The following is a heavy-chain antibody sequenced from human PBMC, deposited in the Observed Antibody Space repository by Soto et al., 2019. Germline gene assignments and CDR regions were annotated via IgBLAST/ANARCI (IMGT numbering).Heavy chain of an antibody. Sequence: QVQLVQSGAEVKKPGASVKVSCKASGYTFTGYYMHWVRQAPGQGLEWMGWINPNSGGTNDAQKFQGWVTMTRDTSISTAYMELSRLRSDDTAVYYCARRGTIAVAGTRTDWYFDLWGRGTLVTVSS. CDR3: ARRGTIAVAGTRTDWYFDL. CDR1: GYTFTGYY. J-gene: IGHJ2*01. CDR2: INPNSGGT. D-gene: IGHD6-19*01. V-gene: IGHV1-2*04.